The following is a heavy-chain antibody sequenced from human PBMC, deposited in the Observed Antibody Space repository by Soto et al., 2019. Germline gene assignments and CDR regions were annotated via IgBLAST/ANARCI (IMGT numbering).Heavy chain of an antibody. J-gene: IGHJ4*02. CDR3: AKDPYSGRYH. CDR2: ISYDGSNK. D-gene: IGHD1-26*01. V-gene: IGHV3-30*18. Sequence: QVQLVESGGGVVQPGRSLRLSCAASGFTFSRYGMHWVRQAPGKGLEWVAVISYDGSNKYYADSVKGRFTISRDNSKNTLYLQMNSLRAEDTAVYYCAKDPYSGRYHGGQGTLVTVSS. CDR1: GFTFSRYG.